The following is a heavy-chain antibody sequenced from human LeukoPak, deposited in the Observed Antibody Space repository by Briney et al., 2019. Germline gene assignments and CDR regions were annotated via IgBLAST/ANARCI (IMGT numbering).Heavy chain of an antibody. J-gene: IGHJ4*02. CDR1: GFTFSDYY. CDR2: ISSSGSTI. CDR3: ARDLYDYVWGRPIIGY. D-gene: IGHD3-16*01. V-gene: IGHV3-11*04. Sequence: GGSLRLSCAASGFTFSDYYMSWIRQAPGKGLEWVSYISSSGSTIYYADSVKGRFTISRDNAKNSLYLQMNSLRAEDTAVCYCARDLYDYVWGRPIIGYWGQGTLVTVSS.